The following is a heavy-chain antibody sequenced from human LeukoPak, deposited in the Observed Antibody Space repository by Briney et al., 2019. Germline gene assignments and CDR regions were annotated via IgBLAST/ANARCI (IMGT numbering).Heavy chain of an antibody. CDR3: ARAAFSDYYDSSGYPYYFDY. CDR1: GFTFSSYS. Sequence: GGSLRLSCAASGFTFSSYSMNWVRQAPGKGLEWVSYISSSSSTIYYADSVKGRFTISRDNAKNSLYLQMTSLRAEDTAVYYCARAAFSDYYDSSGYPYYFDYWGQGTLVTVSS. J-gene: IGHJ4*02. V-gene: IGHV3-48*01. CDR2: ISSSSSTI. D-gene: IGHD3-22*01.